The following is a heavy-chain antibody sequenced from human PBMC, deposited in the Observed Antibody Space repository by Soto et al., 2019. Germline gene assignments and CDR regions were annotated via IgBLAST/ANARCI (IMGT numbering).Heavy chain of an antibody. CDR1: GGSISSSNW. CDR2: IYHSGST. V-gene: IGHV4-4*02. Sequence: SETLSLTCAVSGGSISSSNWWSWVRQPPGKGLEWIGEIYHSGSTNYNPSPKSRVTISVDKSKNQFSLKLSSVTAADTAVYYCARGQRWGRAPKYYFDYWGQGTLVTGSS. CDR3: ARGQRWGRAPKYYFDY. D-gene: IGHD3-16*01. J-gene: IGHJ4*02.